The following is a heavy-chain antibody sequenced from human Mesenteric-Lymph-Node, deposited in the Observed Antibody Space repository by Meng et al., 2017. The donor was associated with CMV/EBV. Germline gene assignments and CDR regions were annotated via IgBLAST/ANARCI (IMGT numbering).Heavy chain of an antibody. D-gene: IGHD2-2*01. CDR2: INPNSGAT. Sequence: ASVKVSCKASGYTFSSHDINWVRQAPGHGLEWMGWINPNSGATNYAQNFQGRITVTRDTSITTAYMELSRLTSDDTAVYYCARDARYCTSTSCYPFYFDYWGQGTLVTVSS. CDR1: GYTFSSHD. V-gene: IGHV1-2*02. J-gene: IGHJ4*02. CDR3: ARDARYCTSTSCYPFYFDY.